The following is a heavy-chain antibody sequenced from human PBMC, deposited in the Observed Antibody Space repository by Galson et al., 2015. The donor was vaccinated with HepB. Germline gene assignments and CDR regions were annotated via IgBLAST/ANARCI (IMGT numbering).Heavy chain of an antibody. CDR1: GFTFSSYG. V-gene: IGHV3-30*18. CDR2: ISYHESSR. CDR3: AKGVGEVGVVMPEEFDYWGQGTLVSVSSGSASAPTLFPLVSCENSLLYDAFAI. D-gene: IGHD3-3*01. Sequence: SLRLSCAASGFTFSSYGMHWVRQAPGKGLEWVAVISYHESSRYYTDSVKGRFTISRDNSKKTLYLQMNSLRAEDTAVYYCAKGVGEVGVVMPEEFDYWGQGTLVSVSSGSASAPTLFPLVSCENSLLYDAFAIWGQGTVVTVSS. J-gene: IGHJ3*02.